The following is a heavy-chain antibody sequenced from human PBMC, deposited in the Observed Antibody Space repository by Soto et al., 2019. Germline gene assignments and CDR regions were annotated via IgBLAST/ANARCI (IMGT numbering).Heavy chain of an antibody. D-gene: IGHD6-19*01. V-gene: IGHV4-34*01. CDR2: INHSGST. Sequence: SETLSLTCAVYGGSFSGYYWSWIRQPPGKGLEWIGEINHSGSTNYNPSLKSRVTISEDTSKNQFSLKLSSVTAADTAVYYCARDSSGWYRNFDYWGQGTLVT. CDR1: GGSFSGYY. J-gene: IGHJ4*02. CDR3: ARDSSGWYRNFDY.